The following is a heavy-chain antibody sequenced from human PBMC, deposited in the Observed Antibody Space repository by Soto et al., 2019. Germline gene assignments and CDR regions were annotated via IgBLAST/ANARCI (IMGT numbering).Heavy chain of an antibody. V-gene: IGHV4-31*03. CDR3: ARMYSSGSGWFHP. J-gene: IGHJ5*02. CDR1: GYSITAGGYY. D-gene: IGHD6-19*01. Sequence: SLTCFVSGYSITAGGYYWSWIRHHPGKRLEWIGSFYSSGSIIYNPSLRSRVSISGDTSSNQFSMSLTSVTAADTARYYCARMYSSGSGWFHPWGQGTLVTV. CDR2: FYSSGSI.